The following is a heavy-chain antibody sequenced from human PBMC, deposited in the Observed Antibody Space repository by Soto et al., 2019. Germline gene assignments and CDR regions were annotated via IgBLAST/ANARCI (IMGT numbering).Heavy chain of an antibody. V-gene: IGHV1-69*12. J-gene: IGHJ6*02. Sequence: QVQLVQSGAEVKKPGSSVKVSCKASGGTFSSYAISWVRQAPGQGLEWMGGIIPIFGTANYAQKFQGRVTITADESTSTAYMELSSLRSEDTAVYYCARDPRGSSWSQGYYYGMDVWGQGTTVTVSS. CDR3: ARDPRGSSWSQGYYYGMDV. CDR2: IIPIFGTA. CDR1: GGTFSSYA. D-gene: IGHD6-13*01.